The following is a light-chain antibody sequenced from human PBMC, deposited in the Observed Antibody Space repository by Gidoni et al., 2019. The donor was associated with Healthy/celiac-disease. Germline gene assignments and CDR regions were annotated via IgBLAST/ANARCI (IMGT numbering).Light chain of an antibody. J-gene: IGLJ2*01. CDR3: NSRDSSGNHVV. V-gene: IGLV3-19*01. Sequence: SSELPQDSAVSVALGQTVRITCQGDSLQSYYASWYQQKPGQTPVLVIYGTNNRPSGVPDRCSGCSSGNTASLTITGAQAEDEADYYCNSRDSSGNHVVFGGGTKLTVL. CDR1: SLQSYY. CDR2: GTN.